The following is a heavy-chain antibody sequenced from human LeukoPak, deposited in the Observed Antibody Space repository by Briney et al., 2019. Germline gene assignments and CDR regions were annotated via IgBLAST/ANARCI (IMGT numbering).Heavy chain of an antibody. CDR2: VFYSGNT. D-gene: IGHD3-22*01. V-gene: IGHV4-39*01. CDR3: ASPLGSSAYYYNYFDY. CDR1: GGSISSSSYY. J-gene: IGHJ4*02. Sequence: SETLSLTCIVSGGSISSSSYYWGWIRQSPGKGLEWIGSVFYSGNTYYNPSLKSRVTISVDTSKNQFSLNLSSVTAADAAVYYCASPLGSSAYYYNYFDYWGQGTLVTVSS.